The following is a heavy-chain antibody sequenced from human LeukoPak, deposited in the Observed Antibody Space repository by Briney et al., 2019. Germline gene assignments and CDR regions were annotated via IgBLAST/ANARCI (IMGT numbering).Heavy chain of an antibody. CDR2: IYHSGST. J-gene: IGHJ3*02. CDR1: GYSISSGYY. Sequence: PSETLSLTCAVSGYSISSGYYWGWIRQPPGKGLEWIGSIYHSGSTYYNPSLKSRVTISVDTSKNQFSLKLSSVTAADTAVYYCARRLQDCSSTSCYGAFDIWGQGTMVTVSS. V-gene: IGHV4-38-2*01. CDR3: ARRLQDCSSTSCYGAFDI. D-gene: IGHD2-2*01.